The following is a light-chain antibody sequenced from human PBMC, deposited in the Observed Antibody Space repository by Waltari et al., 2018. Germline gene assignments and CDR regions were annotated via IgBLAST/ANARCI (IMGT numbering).Light chain of an antibody. CDR1: QSIGRW. CDR2: KAS. Sequence: DIQMSQSPSTLSASGGDGVTITFLASQSIGRWWAWYQQKPGKAPKLLIYKASSLEGGVPSRFSGRGSGTDFTFTISSLQPDDFAVYFCQQYTTFPTFGPGTKVDI. J-gene: IGKJ3*01. V-gene: IGKV1-5*03. CDR3: QQYTTFPT.